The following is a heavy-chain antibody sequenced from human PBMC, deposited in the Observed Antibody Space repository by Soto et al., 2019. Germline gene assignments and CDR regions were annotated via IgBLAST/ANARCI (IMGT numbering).Heavy chain of an antibody. CDR1: GYTFTSYG. Sequence: ASVKVYCKASGYTFTSYGISWVRQAPGQGLEWMGWISAYNGNTNYAQKLQGRVTMTTDTSTSTAYMELRSLRSDDTGVYYCGLYIVPTENDSFDFWCQGTMVSV. CDR2: ISAYNGNT. V-gene: IGHV1-18*01. CDR3: GLYIVPTENDSFDF. J-gene: IGHJ3*01. D-gene: IGHD5-12*01.